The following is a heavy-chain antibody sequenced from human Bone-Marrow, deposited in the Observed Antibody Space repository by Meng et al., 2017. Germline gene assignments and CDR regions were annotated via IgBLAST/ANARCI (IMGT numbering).Heavy chain of an antibody. V-gene: IGHV1-2*06. J-gene: IGHJ4*02. D-gene: IGHD1-26*01. CDR3: ARGVVGAPCD. Sequence: QVQPVQSGAGVKKPWASVKVPCKAAGYTFTGYYMHWVRQAPGQGLEWMGRINPNSGGTNYAQKFQGRVTMTRDTSISTAYMELSRLRSNDTAVYYCARGVVGAPCDWGQGTLVTVSS. CDR2: INPNSGGT. CDR1: GYTFTGYY.